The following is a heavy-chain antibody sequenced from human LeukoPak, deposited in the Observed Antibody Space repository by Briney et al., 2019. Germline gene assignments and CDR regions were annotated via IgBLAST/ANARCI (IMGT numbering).Heavy chain of an antibody. V-gene: IGHV3-30*18. Sequence: GGSLRLSCAASGFTFSGYGMHWVRQAPGKGLEWVAVISYDGSNKYHADSVKGRFTISRDNSKNTLYLQMNSLRAEDTAVYYCAKESIWLSHYYGSGSPSTWYYFDYWGQGTLVTVSS. CDR1: GFTFSGYG. CDR3: AKESIWLSHYYGSGSPSTWYYFDY. J-gene: IGHJ4*02. D-gene: IGHD3-10*01. CDR2: ISYDGSNK.